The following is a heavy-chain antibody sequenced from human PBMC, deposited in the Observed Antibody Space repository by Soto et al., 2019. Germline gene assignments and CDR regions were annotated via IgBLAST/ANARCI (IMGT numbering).Heavy chain of an antibody. CDR3: ARSHAAREDIVVVVAATPLDY. Sequence: QVQLVQSGAEVKKPGASVKVSCKASGYTFTSYGISWVRQAPGQGLEWMGWISAYNGKTNYAQKLQGRVTMTTDTSTSTAYMEQRSLRSDDTAVYYCARSHAAREDIVVVVAATPLDYWGQGTLVTVSS. CDR2: ISAYNGKT. D-gene: IGHD2-15*01. CDR1: GYTFTSYG. V-gene: IGHV1-18*04. J-gene: IGHJ4*02.